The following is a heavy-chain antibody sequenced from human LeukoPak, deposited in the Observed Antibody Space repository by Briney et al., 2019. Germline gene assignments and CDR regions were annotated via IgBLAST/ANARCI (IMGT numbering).Heavy chain of an antibody. V-gene: IGHV3-30*02. Sequence: GGSLRLSCVASGFTFSSYGMHWVRQAPGKGLEWVAFIRYDGSNKYYADSVKGRFTISRDNSKNTLYLQMNSLRAEDTAVYYCARGYSYAPPTMDVWGKGTTVTISS. D-gene: IGHD5-18*01. J-gene: IGHJ6*04. CDR1: GFTFSSYG. CDR2: IRYDGSNK. CDR3: ARGYSYAPPTMDV.